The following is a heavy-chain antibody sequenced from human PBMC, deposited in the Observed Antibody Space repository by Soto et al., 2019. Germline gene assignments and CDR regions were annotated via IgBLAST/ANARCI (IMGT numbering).Heavy chain of an antibody. J-gene: IGHJ3*02. D-gene: IGHD5-12*01. CDR1: GGTISSYA. CDR3: ARGGPSCYVYVAFDI. CDR2: IIPIFGTA. Sequence: QVQLVQSGAEVKKPGSSVKVSCKASGGTISSYAISWVRQAPGQGLEWMGGIIPIFGTANYAQKFQGRVTTTADESSSTAYMELRSLSSEDTAVYYCARGGPSCYVYVAFDIWGQGTMVTVSS. V-gene: IGHV1-69*12.